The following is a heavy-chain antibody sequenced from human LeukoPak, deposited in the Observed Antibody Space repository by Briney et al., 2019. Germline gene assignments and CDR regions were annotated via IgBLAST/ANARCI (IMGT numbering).Heavy chain of an antibody. CDR1: GYTFIDSY. D-gene: IGHD6-19*01. Sequence: ASVKVSCKASGYTFIDSYMHWVRQAPGHGFEWMGWINPNSGGTKHAKMFQGRVTMTTDTSINTAYMELSGLRSGDTAVYFCVSAYDQWGQGTLVTVAS. V-gene: IGHV1-2*02. CDR3: VSAYDQ. CDR2: INPNSGGT. J-gene: IGHJ5*02.